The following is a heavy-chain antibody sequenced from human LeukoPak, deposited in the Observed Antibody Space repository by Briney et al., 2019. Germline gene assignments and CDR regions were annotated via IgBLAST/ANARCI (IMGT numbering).Heavy chain of an antibody. D-gene: IGHD2-15*01. Sequence: ASVKVSCKASGGTFSSYAISWVRQAPGQGLEWMGGITPIFGTANYAQKFQGRVTITADESTRTAYMELSSLRSEDTAVYYCAGRYCSGGSCYSSYFDYWGQGTLVTVSS. CDR1: GGTFSSYA. CDR3: AGRYCSGGSCYSSYFDY. CDR2: ITPIFGTA. V-gene: IGHV1-69*13. J-gene: IGHJ4*02.